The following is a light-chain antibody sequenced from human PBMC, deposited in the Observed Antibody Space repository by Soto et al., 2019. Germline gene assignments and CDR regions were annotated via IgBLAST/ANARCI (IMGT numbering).Light chain of an antibody. CDR2: GAS. Sequence: EIVLTQSPGTLSLSPGERATLSCRASQSISSSYLGWYQQKVGQAPRLLIYGASSRATGIPDRFSGSGSGTDFTLTISRLEPEDFAVYYCQQYGSSPLYTFGQGTKLEI. CDR3: QQYGSSPLYT. CDR1: QSISSSY. J-gene: IGKJ2*01. V-gene: IGKV3-20*01.